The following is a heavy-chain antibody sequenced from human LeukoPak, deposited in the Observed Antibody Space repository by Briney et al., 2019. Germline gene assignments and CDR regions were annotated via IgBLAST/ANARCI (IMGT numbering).Heavy chain of an antibody. J-gene: IGHJ4*02. Sequence: PSETLSLTCAVYGGSFSGYYWSWIRQPPGKGLEWIGEINHSGSTNYNPSLKSRVTISVDTSKNQFSLKLSSVTAADTAVYYCASRGSYGRRYFDYWGQGTLVTVSS. CDR1: GGSFSGYY. CDR2: INHSGST. CDR3: ASRGSYGRRYFDY. V-gene: IGHV4-34*01. D-gene: IGHD5-18*01.